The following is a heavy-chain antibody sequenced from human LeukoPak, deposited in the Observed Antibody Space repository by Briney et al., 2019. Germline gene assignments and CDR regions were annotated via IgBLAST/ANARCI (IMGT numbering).Heavy chain of an antibody. Sequence: SETLSLTCIVSGGTISSSSYYWSWIRQPPGKGLEWIGNIYYSGSTNYNPSLKSRVTISVDTSKNQFSLKLSPVTAADTAVYYCATNSGWDWNWGQGTLVTVSS. CDR3: ATNSGWDWN. D-gene: IGHD6-19*01. V-gene: IGHV4-61*01. CDR1: GGTISSSSYY. CDR2: IYYSGST. J-gene: IGHJ4*02.